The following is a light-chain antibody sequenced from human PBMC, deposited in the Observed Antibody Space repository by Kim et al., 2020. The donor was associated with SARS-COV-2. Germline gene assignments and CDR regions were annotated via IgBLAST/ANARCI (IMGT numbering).Light chain of an antibody. V-gene: IGKV3-20*01. CDR1: QIVTSNS. Sequence: LSPGESAPPSCRASQIVTSNSLAWYQQKPGQAPRLLLYDASIRATGIPDRFSGSGSASDFTLTISRLEPEDFAVYYCQQYGRSLTFGGGTKVDIK. CDR2: DAS. J-gene: IGKJ4*01. CDR3: QQYGRSLT.